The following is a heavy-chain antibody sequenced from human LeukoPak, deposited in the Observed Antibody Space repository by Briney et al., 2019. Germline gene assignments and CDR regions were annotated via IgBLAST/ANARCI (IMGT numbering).Heavy chain of an antibody. V-gene: IGHV1-18*01. CDR3: ARVGKYYYDSSGSEFDY. CDR1: GYTFTSYG. D-gene: IGHD3-22*01. CDR2: ISAYNGNT. Sequence: ASVKVSCKASGYTFTSYGISWVRQAPGQGLEWMGWISAYNGNTNYAQKLQGRVTITTDESTSTAYMELSSLRSEDTAVYYCARVGKYYYDSSGSEFDYWGQGTLVTVSS. J-gene: IGHJ4*02.